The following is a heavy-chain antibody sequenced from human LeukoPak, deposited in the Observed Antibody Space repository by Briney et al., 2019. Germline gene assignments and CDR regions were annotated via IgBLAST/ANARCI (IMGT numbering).Heavy chain of an antibody. CDR3: ARAKRNGFDI. CDR1: GFTFSNYS. CDR2: IKSSSSTI. V-gene: IGHV3-48*01. J-gene: IGHJ3*02. Sequence: GGALRLSCEASGFTFSNYSMNWVRQAPGKGLEWGSYIKSSSSTIYYAESVKGRFPISRDNAKNSLYLQMNSLRAEDTAVYYCARAKRNGFDIWGQGTMVTVSS.